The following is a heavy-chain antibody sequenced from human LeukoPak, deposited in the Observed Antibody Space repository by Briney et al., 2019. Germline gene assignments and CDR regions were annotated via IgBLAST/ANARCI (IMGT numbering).Heavy chain of an antibody. V-gene: IGHV4-59*01. CDR2: IYYSGST. CDR3: AREGRRIAAAGFFDY. D-gene: IGHD6-13*01. Sequence: SETLSLTCTVSGGSISSYYWSWLRQPPGTGLEWVGYIYYSGSTNYNPSLKSRVTISVDTSKNQFSLKLSSVTAADTAVYYCAREGRRIAAAGFFDYWGQGTLVTVSS. J-gene: IGHJ4*02. CDR1: GGSISSYY.